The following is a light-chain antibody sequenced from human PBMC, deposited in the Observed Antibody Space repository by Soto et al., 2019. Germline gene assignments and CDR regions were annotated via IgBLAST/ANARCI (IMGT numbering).Light chain of an antibody. Sequence: QSVLTHPPSVSGAPGQRVTISCTGSSSNIGADDDVHWYQQLPGTAPKLLIYGNNNRPSGVPDRFSGSKSGTSASLAITGLQAEDEADYYCQSFDSSLSGSVVFGGGTKLNVL. CDR1: SSNIGADDD. V-gene: IGLV1-40*01. J-gene: IGLJ2*01. CDR3: QSFDSSLSGSVV. CDR2: GNN.